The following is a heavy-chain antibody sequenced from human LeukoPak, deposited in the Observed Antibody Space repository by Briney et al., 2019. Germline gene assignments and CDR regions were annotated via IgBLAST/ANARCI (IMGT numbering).Heavy chain of an antibody. V-gene: IGHV5-51*01. Sequence: GESLKISCKGSTNSFSNYWIGWVRQMPGKGLEWMGTIYREDSDTKYSPSFQGQVTISVDKSSSTAYLQWSSLKASDTAIYYCARQRGYSYGYEYYFYGMDVWGQGTTVTVSS. J-gene: IGHJ6*02. D-gene: IGHD5-18*01. CDR1: TNSFSNYW. CDR2: IYREDSDT. CDR3: ARQRGYSYGYEYYFYGMDV.